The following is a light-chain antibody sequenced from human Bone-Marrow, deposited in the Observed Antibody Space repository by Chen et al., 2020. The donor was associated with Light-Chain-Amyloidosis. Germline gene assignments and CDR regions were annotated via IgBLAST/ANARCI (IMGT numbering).Light chain of an antibody. CDR3: QQYGTSPLT. V-gene: IGKV3-20*01. Sequence: EIVLTQSPGTLSLSPGEGANLSCRASQTISSNYLTWYQQKFGQAPRLLIYGSSSRATGMRDRFTGSGSGRDFSRTSNRLEAEEFAMYYCQQYGTSPLTFGGGTKVEIK. CDR1: QTISSNY. J-gene: IGKJ4*01. CDR2: GSS.